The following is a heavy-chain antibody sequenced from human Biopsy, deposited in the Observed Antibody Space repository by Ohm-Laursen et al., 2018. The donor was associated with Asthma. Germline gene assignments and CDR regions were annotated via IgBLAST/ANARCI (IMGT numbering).Heavy chain of an antibody. D-gene: IGHD4-17*01. CDR3: AREGGDYLSGYYYYYGMDV. CDR1: GFSFTSYG. Sequence: SLRLSCAASGFSFTSYGMHWVRQAPGKGLEWVAVISYDGSNKYYADSVKGRFTISRDNSKNTLYLQMNSLRAEDTAVYYCAREGGDYLSGYYYYYGMDVWGQGTTVTVSS. V-gene: IGHV3-30*03. CDR2: ISYDGSNK. J-gene: IGHJ6*02.